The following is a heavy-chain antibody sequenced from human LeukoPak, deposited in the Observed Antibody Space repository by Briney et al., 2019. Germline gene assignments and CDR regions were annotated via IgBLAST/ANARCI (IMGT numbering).Heavy chain of an antibody. V-gene: IGHV3-23*01. Sequence: GGSLRLSCAASGFTFSSYWMSWVRQAPGKGLEWVSAISGSGGSTYYADSVKGRFTISRDNSKNTLYLQMNSLRAEDTAVYYCAKDAYSLFGVPAAPYFDYWGQGTLVTVSS. J-gene: IGHJ4*02. D-gene: IGHD2-2*01. CDR3: AKDAYSLFGVPAAPYFDY. CDR1: GFTFSSYW. CDR2: ISGSGGST.